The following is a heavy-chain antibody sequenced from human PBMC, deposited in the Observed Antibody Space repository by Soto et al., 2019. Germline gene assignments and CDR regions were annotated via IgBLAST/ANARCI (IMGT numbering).Heavy chain of an antibody. CDR3: ARLIGCSSTSCYYMDV. CDR1: NGSISSSNW. D-gene: IGHD2-2*01. CDR2: IYHSGST. V-gene: IGHV4-4*02. Sequence: SETLSLTWAVSNGSISSSNWWSWVRQPPGKGLEWIGEIYHSGSTNYNPSLKSRVTISVDKSKNQFSLKLSSVTAADTAVYYCARLIGCSSTSCYYMDVWGKGTTVTVSS. J-gene: IGHJ6*03.